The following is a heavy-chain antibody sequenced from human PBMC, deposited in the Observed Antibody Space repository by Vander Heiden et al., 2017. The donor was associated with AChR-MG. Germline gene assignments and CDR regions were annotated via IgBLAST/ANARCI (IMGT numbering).Heavy chain of an antibody. CDR3: ARVELLSGSSQHTTLNYYYYYMDV. CDR2: IIPIFGTA. Sequence: QVQLVQSGAEVKKPGSSVKVSCKASGGTFSSYDISWVRPAPGQGLEWMGGIIPIFGTANYAQKFQGRVTITADESTSTAYMELSSLRSEDTAVYYCARVELLSGSSQHTTLNYYYYYMDVWGKGTTVTVSS. V-gene: IGHV1-69*01. J-gene: IGHJ6*03. D-gene: IGHD1-26*01. CDR1: GGTFSSYD.